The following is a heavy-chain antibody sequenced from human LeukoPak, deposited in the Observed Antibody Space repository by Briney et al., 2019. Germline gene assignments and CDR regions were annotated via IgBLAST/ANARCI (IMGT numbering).Heavy chain of an antibody. D-gene: IGHD2-2*01. Sequence: LRLSXAASGFTFSSYAMGWVRQAPGKGLQWVSGISGSGGSTYYAGSVKGRFTISRDNSKNTLYLQMNSLRAEDTAVYYCSKAPCSSASCYYDYWGQGTLVTVSS. V-gene: IGHV3-23*01. CDR1: GFTFSSYA. CDR2: ISGSGGST. CDR3: SKAPCSSASCYYDY. J-gene: IGHJ4*02.